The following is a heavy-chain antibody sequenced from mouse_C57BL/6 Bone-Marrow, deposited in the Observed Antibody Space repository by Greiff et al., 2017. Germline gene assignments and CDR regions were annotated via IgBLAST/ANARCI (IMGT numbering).Heavy chain of an antibody. CDR1: GYTFTSYD. V-gene: IGHV1-85*01. D-gene: IGHD2-4*01. CDR3: ARLITSEGY. J-gene: IGHJ2*01. CDR2: IYPRDGST. Sequence: QVQLKESGPELVKPGASVKLSCKASGYTFTSYDINWVKQRPGQGLEWIGWIYPRDGSTKYNEKFKGKATLTADTSSSTAYMEIHSLTSEDSAVYFCARLITSEGYWGQGTTLTVSS.